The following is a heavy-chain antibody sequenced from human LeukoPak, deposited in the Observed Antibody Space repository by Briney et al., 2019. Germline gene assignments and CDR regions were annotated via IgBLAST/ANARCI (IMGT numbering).Heavy chain of an antibody. J-gene: IGHJ4*02. CDR2: IYHSGTT. CDR1: GGSISSGGYH. D-gene: IGHD2-15*01. CDR3: ARVYCSGGSCYVDY. Sequence: SQTLSLTCTVSGGSISSGGYHWSWIPPHPGEGLEWIGHIYHSGTTYYNPSLKRRVTISVDTSEKQFSLQLSSVTAADTAVYYCARVYCSGGSCYVDYWGQGTLVTVSS. V-gene: IGHV4-31*03.